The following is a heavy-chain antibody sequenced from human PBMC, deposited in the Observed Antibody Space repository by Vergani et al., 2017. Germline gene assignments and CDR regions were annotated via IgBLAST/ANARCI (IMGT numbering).Heavy chain of an antibody. CDR2: IYDSEST. J-gene: IGHJ4*02. D-gene: IGHD3-16*01. V-gene: IGHV4-30-4*08. CDR3: AREVFGSYIDY. Sequence: QVQLQESGPRLVKTSQTLSLTCSVSGDSLSSDDYYWTWIRQSPGRGLVYIGYIYDSESTYYNPSLQSRVTISVDTSKNQFSLNLRSVTAADSAVYYCAREVFGSYIDYWGQGALVTVSS. CDR1: GDSLSSDDYY.